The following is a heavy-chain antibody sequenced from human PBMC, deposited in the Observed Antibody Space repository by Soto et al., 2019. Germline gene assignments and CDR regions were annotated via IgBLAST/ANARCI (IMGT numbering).Heavy chain of an antibody. V-gene: IGHV3-66*04. Sequence: EVQLVESGGGLVQPGGSLRLSCAASGVTVSSNYMSWVRQAPGKGLEWVSVIYSGGSTYYADSVKGRFPIPRDNSKNTLYLQVNSLSAEDTAVYYCARHGYNYGGGYFDYWGQGTLVTVSS. CDR1: GVTVSSNY. J-gene: IGHJ4*02. CDR2: IYSGGST. CDR3: ARHGYNYGGGYFDY. D-gene: IGHD5-18*01.